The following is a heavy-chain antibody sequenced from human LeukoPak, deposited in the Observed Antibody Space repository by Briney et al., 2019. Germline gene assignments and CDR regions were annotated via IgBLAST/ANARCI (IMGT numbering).Heavy chain of an antibody. J-gene: IGHJ5*02. Sequence: ASVKVSCKASGYTFTSYGISWVRQAPGQGLEWMGWIRAYNGNTNYAQKLQGRVTMTTDTSTSTAYMELRSLRSDDTAVYYCARVIFVVVPAAMGGGNNWFDPWGQGTLVTVSS. V-gene: IGHV1-18*01. D-gene: IGHD2-2*01. CDR3: ARVIFVVVPAAMGGGNNWFDP. CDR2: IRAYNGNT. CDR1: GYTFTSYG.